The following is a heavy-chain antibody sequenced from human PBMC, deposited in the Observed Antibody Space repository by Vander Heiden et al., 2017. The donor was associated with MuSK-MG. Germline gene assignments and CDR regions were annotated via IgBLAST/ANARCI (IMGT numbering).Heavy chain of an antibody. Sequence: EVQLVESGGGLVKPGGSLRLSCAASGFTFSSYSMNWVRQAPGKGLEWVSSISSSSSYIYYADSVKGRFTISRDNAKNSLYLQMNSLRAEDTAVYYCARDRAVVPAAILVLYYYYGMDVWGQGTTVTVSS. CDR3: ARDRAVVPAAILVLYYYYGMDV. D-gene: IGHD2-2*01. V-gene: IGHV3-21*01. J-gene: IGHJ6*02. CDR1: GFTFSSYS. CDR2: ISSSSSYI.